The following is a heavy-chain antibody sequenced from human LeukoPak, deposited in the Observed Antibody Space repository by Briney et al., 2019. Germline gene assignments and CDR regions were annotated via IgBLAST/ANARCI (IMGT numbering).Heavy chain of an antibody. V-gene: IGHV1-46*01. CDR3: ARRNYDILTGYSNWFDP. Sequence: GASVKVSCKASGYTFTSYYMHWARQAPGQGLEWMGIINPSGGSTSYAQKFQGRVTMTRDTSTSTVYMELSSLRSEDTAVYYCARRNYDILTGYSNWFDPWGQGTLVTVSS. CDR1: GYTFTSYY. D-gene: IGHD3-9*01. J-gene: IGHJ5*02. CDR2: INPSGGST.